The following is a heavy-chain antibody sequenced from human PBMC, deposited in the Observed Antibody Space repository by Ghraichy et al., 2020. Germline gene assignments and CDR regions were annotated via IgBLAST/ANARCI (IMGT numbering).Heavy chain of an antibody. CDR3: AKVGNSGDSYGSWADN. CDR2: IRHDGNTE. CDR1: GFIFSNYG. V-gene: IGHV3-30*02. D-gene: IGHD5-18*01. Sequence: GGSLRLSCTASGFIFSNYGMHWVRQAPGNGLEWLAFIRHDGNTEKYADSVRGRFTISRDNSKKTMYLQMNSLTAEDTAVYFCAKVGNSGDSYGSWADNWGQGTLVTVSS. J-gene: IGHJ4*02.